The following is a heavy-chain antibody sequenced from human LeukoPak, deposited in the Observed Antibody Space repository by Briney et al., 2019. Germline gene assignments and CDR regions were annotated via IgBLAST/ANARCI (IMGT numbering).Heavy chain of an antibody. D-gene: IGHD4-23*01. J-gene: IGHJ4*02. V-gene: IGHV4-31*03. Sequence: SETLSLTCTVSGGSISSGGYCWSWIRQHPGKGLEWIGYIYYSGSTDYNPSLKSRVTISVDTSKNQFSLKLSSVTAADTAVYYCARYYGGNSIIDFWGQGTLVTVSS. CDR1: GGSISSGGYC. CDR3: ARYYGGNSIIDF. CDR2: IYYSGST.